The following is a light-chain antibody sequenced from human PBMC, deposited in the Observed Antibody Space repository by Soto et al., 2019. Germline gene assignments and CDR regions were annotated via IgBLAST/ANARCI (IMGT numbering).Light chain of an antibody. J-gene: IGKJ2*01. V-gene: IGKV3-11*01. CDR1: RNITIY. Sequence: IVLTQFPGTLSLSPGETASLSCRASRNITIYLAWYQQKLGQPPRLLIYDVSNRATGIPARFSGSGSGTDFTLTVSSLEPEDFATYYCQQRTNWPPNTFGLGTKLEMK. CDR3: QQRTNWPPNT. CDR2: DVS.